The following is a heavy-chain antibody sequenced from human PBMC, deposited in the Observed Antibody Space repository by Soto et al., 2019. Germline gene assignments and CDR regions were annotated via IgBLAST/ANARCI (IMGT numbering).Heavy chain of an antibody. V-gene: IGHV4-31*03. CDR3: ARGSSYSIPHYYYYYMDV. J-gene: IGHJ6*03. D-gene: IGHD4-4*01. Sequence: ASETLSLTCTVSGGSISSGGYYWSWIRQHPGKGLEWIGYIYYSGSTYYNPSLKSRVTISVDTSKNQFSLKLSSVTAADTAVYYCARGSSYSIPHYYYYYMDVWGKGTTVTVSS. CDR2: IYYSGST. CDR1: GGSISSGGYY.